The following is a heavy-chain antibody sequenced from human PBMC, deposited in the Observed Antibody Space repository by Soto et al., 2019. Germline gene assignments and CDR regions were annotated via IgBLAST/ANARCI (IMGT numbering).Heavy chain of an antibody. Sequence: PXGSLNLASSFSGFSLDKFSMMWVRQAPGKVLEWVTTLRGHGVSTYYADPVTGPSPIPRDNSRHTLYLPMTSLRDHDTAIYFFVKGIQVFRSTFNYCATDLWGQGPMVTVSS. J-gene: IGHJ6*02. D-gene: IGHD2-2*01. V-gene: IGHV3-23*01. CDR2: LRGHGVST. CDR3: VKGIQVFRSTFNYCATDL. CDR1: GFSLDKFS.